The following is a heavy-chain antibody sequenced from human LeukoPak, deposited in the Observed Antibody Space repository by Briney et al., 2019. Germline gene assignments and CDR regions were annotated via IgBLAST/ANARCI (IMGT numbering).Heavy chain of an antibody. V-gene: IGHV3-23*01. D-gene: IGHD6-13*01. J-gene: IGHJ4*02. CDR1: GFTFSSYA. Sequence: PGGSLRLACAASGFTFSSYAMSWVRQAPGKGLEWVSAISGSGGSTYYADSVKGRFTISRDNSKNTLYLQMNSRRAEDTAVYYCAKGRVAAAGRFDYWGQGTLVTVSS. CDR3: AKGRVAAAGRFDY. CDR2: ISGSGGST.